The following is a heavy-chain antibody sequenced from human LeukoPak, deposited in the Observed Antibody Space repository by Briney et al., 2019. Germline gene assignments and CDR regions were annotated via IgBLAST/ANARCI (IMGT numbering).Heavy chain of an antibody. V-gene: IGHV4-59*01. D-gene: IGHD2-21*02. Sequence: SETLSLTCTVSGGSISSYYWSWIRQPPGKGLEWIGYIYYSGSTNYNPSLKSRVTISVDTSKNQFSLKLSSVTAADTAVYYCARCGGDCYYSPAFDIWGXGTMVTVSS. CDR3: ARCGGDCYYSPAFDI. CDR2: IYYSGST. CDR1: GGSISSYY. J-gene: IGHJ3*02.